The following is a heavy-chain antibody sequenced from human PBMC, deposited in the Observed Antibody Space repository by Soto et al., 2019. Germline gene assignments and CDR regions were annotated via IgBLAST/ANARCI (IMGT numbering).Heavy chain of an antibody. CDR2: ISYDGSNK. CDR1: GFTFSSYG. CDR3: AKDQGAYYYYMDV. Sequence: ESGGGVVQPGRSLRLSCAASGFTFSSYGMHWVRQAPGKGLEWVAVISYDGSNKYYADSVKGRFTISRDNSKNTLYLQMNSLRAEDTAVYYCAKDQGAYYYYMDVWGKGTTVTVSS. V-gene: IGHV3-30*18. J-gene: IGHJ6*03.